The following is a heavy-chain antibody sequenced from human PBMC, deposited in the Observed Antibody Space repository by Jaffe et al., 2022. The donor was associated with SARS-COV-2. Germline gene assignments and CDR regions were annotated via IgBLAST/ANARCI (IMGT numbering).Heavy chain of an antibody. D-gene: IGHD1-26*01. V-gene: IGHV3-53*01. J-gene: IGHJ5*02. CDR1: GFTVSSNY. Sequence: EVQLVESGGGLIQPGGSLRLSCAASGFTVSSNYMSWVRQAPGKGLEWVSVIYSGGSTYYADSVKGRFTISRDNSKNTLYLQMNSLRAEDTAVYYCARENIVKWELLRGWFDPWGQGTLVTVSS. CDR2: IYSGGST. CDR3: ARENIVKWELLRGWFDP.